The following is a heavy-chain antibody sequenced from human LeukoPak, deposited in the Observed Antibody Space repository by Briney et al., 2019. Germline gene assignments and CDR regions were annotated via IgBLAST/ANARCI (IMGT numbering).Heavy chain of an antibody. J-gene: IGHJ6*03. D-gene: IGHD1-20*01. CDR1: GFTFSSYA. V-gene: IGHV3-30-3*01. CDR2: ISYDGSNK. Sequence: GGSLRLSCAASGFTFSSYAMHWVRQAPGKGLEWVAVISYDGSNKYYADSVKGRFTISRDNSKNTLYLQMNSLRAEDTAVYYCAREPYNWNPFELLGYMDVWGKGTTVTVS. CDR3: AREPYNWNPFELLGYMDV.